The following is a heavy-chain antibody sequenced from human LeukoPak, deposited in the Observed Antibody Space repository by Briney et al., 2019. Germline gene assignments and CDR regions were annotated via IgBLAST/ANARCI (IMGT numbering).Heavy chain of an antibody. CDR3: ARAGSIVVVGDYFDY. Sequence: SETLSLTCTVSGGSISSSSYYWGWIRQPPGKGLEWIGSIYYSGSTYYNPSLKRRVTISVDTSKNQFSLKLSSVTAADTAVYYCARAGSIVVVGDYFDYWGQGTLPTVSS. V-gene: IGHV4-39*07. CDR1: GGSISSSSYY. CDR2: IYYSGST. D-gene: IGHD2-15*01. J-gene: IGHJ4*02.